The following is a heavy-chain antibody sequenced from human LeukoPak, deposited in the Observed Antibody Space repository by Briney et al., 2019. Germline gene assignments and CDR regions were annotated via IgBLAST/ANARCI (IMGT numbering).Heavy chain of an antibody. CDR2: IYTSGST. CDR3: AGVEWELRHWFDP. D-gene: IGHD1-26*01. V-gene: IGHV4-61*02. J-gene: IGHJ5*02. CDR1: GGSISSGSYY. Sequence: PSQTLSLTCTVSGGSISSGSYYWSWIRQPAGKGLEWIGRIYTSGSTNYNPSLKSRVTISVDTSKNQFPLKLSSVTAADTALYYCAGVEWELRHWFDPWGQGTLVTVSS.